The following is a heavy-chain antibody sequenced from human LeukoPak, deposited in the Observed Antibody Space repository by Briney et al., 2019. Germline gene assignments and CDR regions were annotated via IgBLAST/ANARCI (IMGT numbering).Heavy chain of an antibody. CDR3: ARYFYGSGSYSDYYYMDV. V-gene: IGHV1-8*02. J-gene: IGHJ6*03. Sequence: ASVKVSCKASGYTFTGYYMHWVRLATGQGLEWMGWMNPNSGNTGYAQKFQGRVTMTRNTSISTAYMELSSLRSEDTAVYYCARYFYGSGSYSDYYYMDVWGKGTTVTISS. CDR2: MNPNSGNT. D-gene: IGHD3-10*01. CDR1: GYTFTGYY.